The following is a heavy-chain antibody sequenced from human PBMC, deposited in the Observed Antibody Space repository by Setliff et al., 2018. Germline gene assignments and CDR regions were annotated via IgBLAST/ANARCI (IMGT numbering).Heavy chain of an antibody. CDR1: GAPVTSFDYY. D-gene: IGHD2-2*01. J-gene: IGHJ4*02. CDR3: ARTHCTTTSCFYFHY. V-gene: IGHV4-30-4*01. Sequence: SETLSLTCTVSGAPVTSFDYYWSWIRQPPGKGLEYIGHISHGVSTSYSPSLKSRLSISADTSKNQFSLKLTSVTAADTAVYYCARTHCTTTSCFYFHYWGQGTVVTVSS. CDR2: ISHGVST.